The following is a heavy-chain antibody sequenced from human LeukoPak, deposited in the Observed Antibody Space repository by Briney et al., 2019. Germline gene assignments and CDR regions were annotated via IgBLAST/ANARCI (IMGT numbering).Heavy chain of an antibody. J-gene: IGHJ3*02. Sequence: SETLSLTCTASGVSISSYYRSWIRQPPRKGLEWIGYIYYSGSTNYNPSLKSRVTISVDTSKNQFSLKLSSVTAADTAVYYCARDIPTIFGVGNDAFDIWGQGTMVTVSS. CDR1: GVSISSYY. CDR2: IYYSGST. D-gene: IGHD3-3*01. CDR3: ARDIPTIFGVGNDAFDI. V-gene: IGHV4-59*01.